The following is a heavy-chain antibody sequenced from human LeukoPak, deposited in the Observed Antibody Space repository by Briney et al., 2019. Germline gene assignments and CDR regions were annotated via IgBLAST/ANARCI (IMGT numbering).Heavy chain of an antibody. Sequence: SETLSLTCTVSGGSISSHYWSWIRQPPGQGLEWIGYVHSSGGANYNPSLNSRVTMSVDTSKDRLSLRLSSVTAADTAVYYCARGSTIFGVVTTFDYWGQGTLVTVSS. CDR3: ARGSTIFGVVTTFDY. D-gene: IGHD3-3*01. V-gene: IGHV4-59*08. CDR2: VHSSGGA. CDR1: GGSISSHY. J-gene: IGHJ4*02.